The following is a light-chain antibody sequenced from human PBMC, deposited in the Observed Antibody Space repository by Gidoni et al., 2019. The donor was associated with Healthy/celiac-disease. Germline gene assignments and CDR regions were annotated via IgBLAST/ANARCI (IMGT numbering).Light chain of an antibody. Sequence: QSVLTQPPSGSAAPGQQVTISCSGSSSNIGNNYVSWYQQLPGTAPKLLIYDNNKRPSGIPDRFSGAKSGTSATLGITGLQTGDEADYYCGTWDSSLSAHVVFGGGTKLTVL. V-gene: IGLV1-51*01. CDR3: GTWDSSLSAHVV. CDR2: DNN. CDR1: SSNIGNNY. J-gene: IGLJ2*01.